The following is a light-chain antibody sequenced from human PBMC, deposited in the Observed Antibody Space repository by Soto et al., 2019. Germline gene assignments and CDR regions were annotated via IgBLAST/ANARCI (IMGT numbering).Light chain of an antibody. J-gene: IGKJ1*01. Sequence: DIQMTQSPSTLSASVGDRVTITCRASQSISTWLAWYQQKAGKAPKLLIYKASSSQSGVPSRFSGSGSGTEFTLIITILQPDDFASYYYEKYSNYSRAFGQGTKVEIK. CDR2: KAS. CDR1: QSISTW. V-gene: IGKV1-5*03. CDR3: EKYSNYSRA.